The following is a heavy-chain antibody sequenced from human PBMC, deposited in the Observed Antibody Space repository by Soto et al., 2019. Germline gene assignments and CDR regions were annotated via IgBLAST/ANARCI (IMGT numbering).Heavy chain of an antibody. CDR2: IRGSGGRA. J-gene: IGHJ3*02. CDR1: GFTFSSYA. D-gene: IGHD5-12*01. CDR3: AKDREDMVPFDI. Sequence: GGSLRLSCAVSGFTFSSYAMSWVRQAPGKGLEWVSAIRGSGGRAYYADSVKGRFTISRDNSKNTMYLQMNRLRAEDAAVYYCAKDREDMVPFDIWGQGTMVTVSS. V-gene: IGHV3-23*01.